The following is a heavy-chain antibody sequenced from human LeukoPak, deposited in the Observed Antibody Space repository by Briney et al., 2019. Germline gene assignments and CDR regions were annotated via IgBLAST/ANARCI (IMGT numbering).Heavy chain of an antibody. D-gene: IGHD1-26*01. V-gene: IGHV3-23*01. Sequence: PGGSLRLSCAASGFTFGSYAMSWVRQAPRRGLECVAAISASGGGTYYADSVKGRFTISRDNSKDTLFLQMSGLRAEDTAVYFCVKDRSLSGFYYSRIDYWGQGALVTVSS. J-gene: IGHJ4*02. CDR2: ISASGGGT. CDR1: GFTFGSYA. CDR3: VKDRSLSGFYYSRIDY.